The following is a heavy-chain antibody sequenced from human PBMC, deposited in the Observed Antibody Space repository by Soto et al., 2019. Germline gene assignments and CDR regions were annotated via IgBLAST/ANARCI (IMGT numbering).Heavy chain of an antibody. V-gene: IGHV3-23*01. CDR1: GFTFSSYA. Sequence: GGSLRLSCAASGFTFSSYAMSWVRQAPEKGLEWVSAISDSGDNTYYADSVKGRFTISRDDSKDTLYLQMNSLRAEDSALYYCAKGVYFFDYWGQGTLVTVSS. J-gene: IGHJ4*02. CDR3: AKGVYFFDY. CDR2: ISDSGDNT.